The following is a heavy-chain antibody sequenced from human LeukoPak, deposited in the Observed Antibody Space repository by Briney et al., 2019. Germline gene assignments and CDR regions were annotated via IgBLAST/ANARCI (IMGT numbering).Heavy chain of an antibody. D-gene: IGHD6-19*01. V-gene: IGHV3-74*01. CDR1: GFTFSSYW. Sequence: GGSLRLSCAASGFTFSSYWMHWVRHAPGKGLVWVSRINSDGSSTSYADSVKGRFTISRDNAKNTLYLQMNSLRAEDTAVYYCARALEYSSGWYGRDEAFDYWGQGTLVTVSS. CDR3: ARALEYSSGWYGRDEAFDY. CDR2: INSDGSST. J-gene: IGHJ4*02.